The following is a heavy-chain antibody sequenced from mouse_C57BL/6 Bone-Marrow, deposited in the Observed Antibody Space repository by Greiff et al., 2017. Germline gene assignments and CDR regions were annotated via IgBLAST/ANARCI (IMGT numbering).Heavy chain of an antibody. CDR1: GYTFTSYD. D-gene: IGHD1-1*01. J-gene: IGHJ3*01. CDR3: ALRAWFAY. V-gene: IGHV1-85*01. Sequence: QVQLKESGPELVKPGASVTLSCKASGYTFTSYDLNWVKQRPGQGLEWIGWIYPRDGSTKYNEKFKGKATLTVDTSSSTAYMELHSLTSEDSAVYFCALRAWFAYWGQGTLVTVSA. CDR2: IYPRDGST.